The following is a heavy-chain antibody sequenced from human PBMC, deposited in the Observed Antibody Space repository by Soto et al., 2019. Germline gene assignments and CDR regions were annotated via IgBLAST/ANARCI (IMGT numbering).Heavy chain of an antibody. CDR2: IYSGGST. J-gene: IGHJ6*02. V-gene: IGHV3-53*01. D-gene: IGHD6-13*01. CDR1: GFTVSSNY. CDR3: ARDQGYSSSWLTRDTYYYYGMDV. Sequence: HPGGSLRLSCAASGFTVSSNYMSWVRQAPGKGLEWVSVIYSGGSTYYADSVKGRFTISRDNSKNTLYLQMNSLRAEDTAVYYCARDQGYSSSWLTRDTYYYYGMDVWGQGTTVTVSS.